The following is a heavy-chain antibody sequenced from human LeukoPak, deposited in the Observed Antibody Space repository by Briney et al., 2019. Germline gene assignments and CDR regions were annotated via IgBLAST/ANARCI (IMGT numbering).Heavy chain of an antibody. D-gene: IGHD3-22*01. Sequence: PSETLSLTCTVSGGSISNYWWSWIRQPPGKGLEWIGYVFDSGGTNYNPSLKSRVTTSVDTSKKQFSLKLSSVTAADTAVYYCARDEAYYYDSSGYYPFDYWGQGTLVTVSS. V-gene: IGHV4-59*01. J-gene: IGHJ4*02. CDR1: GGSISNYW. CDR2: VFDSGGT. CDR3: ARDEAYYYDSSGYYPFDY.